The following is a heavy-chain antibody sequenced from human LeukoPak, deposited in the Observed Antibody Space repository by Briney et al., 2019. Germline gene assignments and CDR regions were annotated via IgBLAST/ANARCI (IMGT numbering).Heavy chain of an antibody. Sequence: SVKVSCKASGGTFSSYAISWVRQAPGQGLEWMGGIIPIFGTANYAQKFQGRVTVTADESTSTAYMELSSLRSEDTAVYYCAIVHRLVVAATQNYYYGMDVWGQGTTVTVSS. CDR2: IIPIFGTA. CDR1: GGTFSSYA. CDR3: AIVHRLVVAATQNYYYGMDV. D-gene: IGHD2-15*01. V-gene: IGHV1-69*13. J-gene: IGHJ6*02.